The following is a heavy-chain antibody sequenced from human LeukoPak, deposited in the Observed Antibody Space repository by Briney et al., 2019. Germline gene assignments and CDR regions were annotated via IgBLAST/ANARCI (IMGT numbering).Heavy chain of an antibody. D-gene: IGHD2-2*01. V-gene: IGHV1-69*05. J-gene: IGHJ4*02. CDR3: ARGVVVPAARYYFDY. Sequence: SVKVSCKASGGTFSSYAISWVRQAPGQGLEWMGGIIPTFGTANYAQKFQGRVTITTDESTSTAYMELSSLRSEDTAVYYCARGVVVPAARYYFDYWGQGTLVTVSS. CDR2: IIPTFGTA. CDR1: GGTFSSYA.